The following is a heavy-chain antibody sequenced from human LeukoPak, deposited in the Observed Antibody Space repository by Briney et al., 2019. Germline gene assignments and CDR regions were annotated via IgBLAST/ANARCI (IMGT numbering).Heavy chain of an antibody. D-gene: IGHD3-10*01. V-gene: IGHV3-23*01. J-gene: IGHJ3*02. Sequence: PGGSLRLSCAASGFTFSIYAMSWVRQAPGKGLEWVSAISGSGGSTYYADSVKGRFTISRDNAKNSLYLQMNSLRAEDTAVYYCASLANIWSYYPPYAFDIWGQGTMVTVSS. CDR2: ISGSGGST. CDR1: GFTFSIYA. CDR3: ASLANIWSYYPPYAFDI.